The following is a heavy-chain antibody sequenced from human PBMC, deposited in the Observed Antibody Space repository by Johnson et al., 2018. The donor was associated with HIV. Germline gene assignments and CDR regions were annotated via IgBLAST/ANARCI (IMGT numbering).Heavy chain of an antibody. CDR3: ARGVGGAGDDAFDI. J-gene: IGHJ3*02. CDR2: ISYDGSEK. D-gene: IGHD6-19*01. CDR1: GFTFSNYA. Sequence: QVQLVESGGGVVQPGRSLRLSCPASGFTFSNYAMHWVRQAPGKGLEWVAVISYDGSEKYYVDSVKGRFTISRDNAKNSRYMQMNSLRAEETALYYCARGVGGAGDDAFDIWGQGTMVTVSS. V-gene: IGHV3-30*04.